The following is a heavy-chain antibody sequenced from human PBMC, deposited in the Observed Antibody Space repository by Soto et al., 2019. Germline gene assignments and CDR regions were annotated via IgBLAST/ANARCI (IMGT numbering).Heavy chain of an antibody. V-gene: IGHV4-59*01. CDR1: GGTISSYY. Sequence: SETLSLTCTVSGGTISSYYWSWIRQPPGKGLEWIGYIYYSGSTNYNPSLKSRVTISVDTSKNQFSLKLSSVTAADTAVYYWARDRPGDHFDYWGQGTLVTVSS. CDR2: IYYSGST. D-gene: IGHD4-17*01. J-gene: IGHJ4*02. CDR3: ARDRPGDHFDY.